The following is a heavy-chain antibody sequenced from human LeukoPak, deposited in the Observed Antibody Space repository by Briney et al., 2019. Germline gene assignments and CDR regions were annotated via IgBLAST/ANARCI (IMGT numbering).Heavy chain of an antibody. D-gene: IGHD4-17*01. CDR1: GFTFSSYA. CDR2: ISGSGGST. V-gene: IGHV3-23*01. Sequence: GGSLRLSCAASGFTFSSYAMSWVRQAPGKGLEWVSAISGSGGSTYYADSVKGRFIISRDNSKSTLYLQMNSLRAEDTAVYYCANRDYGRDYWGQGTLVTVSS. CDR3: ANRDYGRDY. J-gene: IGHJ4*02.